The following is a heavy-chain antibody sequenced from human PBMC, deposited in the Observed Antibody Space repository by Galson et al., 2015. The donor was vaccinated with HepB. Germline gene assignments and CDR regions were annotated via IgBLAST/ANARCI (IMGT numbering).Heavy chain of an antibody. J-gene: IGHJ6*02. CDR2: IRSRSSDI. CDR3: ARTLILLRFFDWFSDV. CDR1: GFSVAMYN. Sequence: SLRLSCAASGFSVAMYNMNWVRQAPGKGLEWVSSIRSRSSDIYYADSVKGRFTVSRDSAKNSLHLQMNSLRAEDTAVYYCARTLILLRFFDWFSDVWGQGTTVTVSS. V-gene: IGHV3-21*01. D-gene: IGHD3-9*01.